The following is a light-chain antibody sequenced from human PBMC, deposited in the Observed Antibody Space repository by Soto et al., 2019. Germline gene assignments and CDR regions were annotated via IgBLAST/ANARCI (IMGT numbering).Light chain of an antibody. J-gene: IGKJ4*01. CDR3: QQFGSSVT. Sequence: EVVSTQSPGTLSLSPGERATLSFSTSHILTSSDLVWYQQIPGKAPRLGISAPSSRATGIPDRFITSACEKDFILTISRLEPEDFAVYYCQQFGSSVTFGGGTTGDIK. CDR2: APS. CDR1: HILTSSD. V-gene: IGKV3-20*01.